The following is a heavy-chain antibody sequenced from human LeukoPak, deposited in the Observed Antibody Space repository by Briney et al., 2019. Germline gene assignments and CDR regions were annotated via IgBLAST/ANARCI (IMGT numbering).Heavy chain of an antibody. V-gene: IGHV1-69*13. CDR2: IIPIFGTA. Sequence: ASVKVSCKASGGTFSSYAISWVRQAPGQGLEWMGGIIPIFGTANYAQKFQGRVTITADESTSTAYMELSSLRSDDTAVYYCARIAAAGRDHFDYWGQGTLVTVSS. CDR3: ARIAAAGRDHFDY. J-gene: IGHJ4*02. CDR1: GGTFSSYA. D-gene: IGHD6-13*01.